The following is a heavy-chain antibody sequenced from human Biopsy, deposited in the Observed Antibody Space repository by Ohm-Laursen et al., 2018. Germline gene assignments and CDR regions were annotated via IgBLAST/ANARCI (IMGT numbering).Heavy chain of an antibody. CDR2: INAKTGDT. V-gene: IGHV1-2*02. CDR1: GYTFTGYH. CDR3: TRGGYYYDSLAYYYWFDP. Sequence: GASVTVSCKASGYTFTGYHVHWVRQAPGHGLEWMGWINAKTGDTNYAQKFQGRVTMTRDTSISTAYVDLSSLRSDDTAVYYCTRGGYYYDSLAYYYWFDPWGQGTLATVSS. J-gene: IGHJ5*02. D-gene: IGHD3-22*01.